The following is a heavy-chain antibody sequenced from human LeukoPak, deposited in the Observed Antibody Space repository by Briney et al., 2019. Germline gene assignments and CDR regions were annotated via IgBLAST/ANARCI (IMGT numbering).Heavy chain of an antibody. V-gene: IGHV4-59*01. CDR2: IYSGGSA. J-gene: IGHJ4*02. CDR3: ARLAGGSGLDY. D-gene: IGHD6-19*01. CDR1: GGSISGYY. Sequence: SETLSLTCTVSGGSISGYYWSWIRHPPGMGLEWIGNIYSGGSANYNPSLKSRVTISVDTSKNHFSLKMTSMTAADTAVYYCARLAGGSGLDYWGQGTLVTVSS.